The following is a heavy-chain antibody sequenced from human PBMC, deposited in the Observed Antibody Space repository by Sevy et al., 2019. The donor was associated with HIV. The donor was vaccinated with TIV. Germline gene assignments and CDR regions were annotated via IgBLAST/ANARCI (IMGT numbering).Heavy chain of an antibody. Sequence: GGSLRLSCAASGFTFDDYAMHWVRQAPGKGLEWVSGISWNSGSIGYADSVKGRFTISRDNAKNSLYLQMNSLRAEDTALYYCAKAQPDSSSPYFDYWGQGTLVTVSS. CDR2: ISWNSGSI. J-gene: IGHJ4*02. V-gene: IGHV3-9*01. D-gene: IGHD6-6*01. CDR3: AKAQPDSSSPYFDY. CDR1: GFTFDDYA.